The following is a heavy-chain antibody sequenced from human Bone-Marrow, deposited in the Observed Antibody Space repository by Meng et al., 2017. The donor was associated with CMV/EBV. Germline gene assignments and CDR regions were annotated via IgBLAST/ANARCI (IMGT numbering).Heavy chain of an antibody. Sequence: GGSLRLSCAASGFTFSSYGMHWVRQAPGKGLEWVAVISYDGSDKYYADSVKGRFTISRDNSKNTLYLQMNSLRAEDTAVYYCARDQGAPRLKVRRDYYGMDVWGQGTTVTVSS. J-gene: IGHJ6*02. CDR3: ARDQGAPRLKVRRDYYGMDV. V-gene: IGHV3-30*19. CDR2: ISYDGSDK. CDR1: GFTFSSYG. D-gene: IGHD6-6*01.